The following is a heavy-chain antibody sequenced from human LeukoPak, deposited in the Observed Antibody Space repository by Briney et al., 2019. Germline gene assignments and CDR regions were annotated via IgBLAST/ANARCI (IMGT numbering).Heavy chain of an antibody. CDR2: ISAYNGDT. D-gene: IGHD6-13*01. V-gene: IGHV1-18*01. J-gene: IGHJ4*02. CDR1: GYTFTNYG. CDR3: ARAGGHSSSWEFDY. Sequence: ASVKVSCKASGYTFTNYGISWVRQAPGQGLEWMGWISAYNGDTNYPQKLQGRVTMTTDTSKSTAYMELRSLRSDGTAVYYYARAGGHSSSWEFDYWGQGTLVTVSS.